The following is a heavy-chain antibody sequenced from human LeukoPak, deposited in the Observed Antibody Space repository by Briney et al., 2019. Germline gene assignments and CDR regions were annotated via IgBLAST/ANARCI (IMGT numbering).Heavy chain of an antibody. Sequence: GGSLRLSCAASGFTFSSYAMHWVRQAPGKGLEWVAVISYDGSNKYYADSVKGRFTISRDNSKYTLYLQMNSLRAEDTAVYYCARTRWAYSSGWYYFDYWGQGTLVTVSS. CDR2: ISYDGSNK. CDR1: GFTFSSYA. CDR3: ARTRWAYSSGWYYFDY. D-gene: IGHD6-19*01. V-gene: IGHV3-30-3*01. J-gene: IGHJ4*02.